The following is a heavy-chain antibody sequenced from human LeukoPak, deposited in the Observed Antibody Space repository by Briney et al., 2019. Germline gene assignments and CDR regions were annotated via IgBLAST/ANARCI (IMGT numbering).Heavy chain of an antibody. CDR2: ISYDGSNK. CDR3: AREEEGIAAAGTIPLFVY. V-gene: IGHV3-30*04. D-gene: IGHD6-13*01. Sequence: PGGSLRLSCAASGFTFSSYAMHWVRQAPGKGLEWVAVISYDGSNKYYADSVKGRFTISRDNSKNTLYLQMNSLRAEDTAVYYCAREEEGIAAAGTIPLFVYWGQGTLVTVSS. J-gene: IGHJ4*02. CDR1: GFTFSSYA.